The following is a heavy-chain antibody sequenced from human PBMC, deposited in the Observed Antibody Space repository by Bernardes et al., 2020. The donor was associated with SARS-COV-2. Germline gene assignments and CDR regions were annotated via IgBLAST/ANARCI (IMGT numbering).Heavy chain of an antibody. Sequence: GGSLRLSCAASGITVSSDYMSWVRQAPGKGLEWVSVIYNGGSTYYADSAKGRFTITRDNSKNTLYLQMNSLSAEDAAVYYCAGDHRRSMVLHWGQGTLVTVTS. CDR1: GITVSSDY. V-gene: IGHV3-66*01. D-gene: IGHD3-10*01. CDR3: AGDHRRSMVLH. CDR2: IYNGGST. J-gene: IGHJ4*02.